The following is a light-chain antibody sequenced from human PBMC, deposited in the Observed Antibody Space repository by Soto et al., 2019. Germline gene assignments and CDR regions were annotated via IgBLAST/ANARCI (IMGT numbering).Light chain of an antibody. J-gene: IGKJ1*01. CDR1: QSISSS. CDR2: GAS. Sequence: ERELTQSPTTMSVSPGESATLSCRASQSISSSLVWYQQKAGQAPRLLIYGASTRATGIPARFSGSGSGTEFTLTISSLEPGDFAVYYCQQDGDSPRSFGQGTKVDIK. V-gene: IGKV3-15*01. CDR3: QQDGDSPRS.